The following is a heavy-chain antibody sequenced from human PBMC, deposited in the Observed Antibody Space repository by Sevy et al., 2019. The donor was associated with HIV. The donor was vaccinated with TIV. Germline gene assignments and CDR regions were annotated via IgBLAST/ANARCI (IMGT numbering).Heavy chain of an antibody. CDR1: GFTFDAYT. J-gene: IGHJ4*02. CDR2: ISSSSSYI. D-gene: IGHD3-10*01. Sequence: GGSLRLSCAASGFTFDAYTMNWVRQAPGKGLEWVSSISSSSSYIYYADSVKGRFTISRDNAKNSLYLQMNSLRAEDTAVYYCARGLLWFGELINYFDYWGQGTLVTVSS. CDR3: ARGLLWFGELINYFDY. V-gene: IGHV3-21*01.